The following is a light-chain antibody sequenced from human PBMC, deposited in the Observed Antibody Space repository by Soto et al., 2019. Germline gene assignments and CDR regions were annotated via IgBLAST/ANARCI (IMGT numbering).Light chain of an antibody. V-gene: IGKV3-15*01. J-gene: IGKJ1*01. Sequence: EIGVTQSPATLSLSPGERATLSCRASQSVSSSYLAWYQQKPGQAPRLLIYGASTRATGIPARFSGSGSGTEFTLTISSLQSEDFAVYYCQQFNTWPRPFGQGTKVDIK. CDR3: QQFNTWPRP. CDR2: GAS. CDR1: QSVSSSY.